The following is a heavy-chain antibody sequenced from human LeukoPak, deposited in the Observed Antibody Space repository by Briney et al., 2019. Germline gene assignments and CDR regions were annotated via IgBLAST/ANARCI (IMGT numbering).Heavy chain of an antibody. D-gene: IGHD3-22*01. CDR1: GFSFSTSW. Sequence: PGGSLRLSCAASGFSFSTSWMTWVRQTPGKGLELVANMNIDGSQRYHADSVEGRFTISRDNVKNTLYLQMNSLRVEDTAVYYCAKSGRVFDTSGYYWFPNWGQGILVTVSS. J-gene: IGHJ4*02. V-gene: IGHV3-7*03. CDR3: AKSGRVFDTSGYYWFPN. CDR2: MNIDGSQR.